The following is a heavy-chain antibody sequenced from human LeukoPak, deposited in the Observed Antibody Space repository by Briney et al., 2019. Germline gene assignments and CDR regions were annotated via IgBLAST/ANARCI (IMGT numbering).Heavy chain of an antibody. V-gene: IGHV3-30*18. CDR1: GITFRSYG. CDR2: ISYDGGNK. D-gene: IGHD3-10*01. J-gene: IGHJ4*02. CDR3: AKVFEVRGARRPKDY. Sequence: TGGSLRLSCAASGITFRSYGMHWVRQAPGKGLEWVALISYDGGNKFYADSVRDRFTISRDNSKNTLFLQMNSLRIEDTAVYYCAKVFEVRGARRPKDYWGQGTLVIVSS.